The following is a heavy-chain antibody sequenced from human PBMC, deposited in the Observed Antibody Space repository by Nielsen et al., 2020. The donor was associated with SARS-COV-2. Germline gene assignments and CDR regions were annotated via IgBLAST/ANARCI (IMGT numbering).Heavy chain of an antibody. CDR1: GFTFSNYD. J-gene: IGHJ4*02. V-gene: IGHV3-30*02. D-gene: IGHD3-16*01. CDR2: IRYDGSDK. CDR3: VRVRDDGYYYDTGPYDH. Sequence: GESLKISCAASGFTFSNYDIHWARQAPGKGLEWVAFIRYDGSDKYYADSVKGRFTISRDNAENTQFLHMNSLRADDTAVYYCVRVRDDGYYYDTGPYDHWGQGTLVTVSS.